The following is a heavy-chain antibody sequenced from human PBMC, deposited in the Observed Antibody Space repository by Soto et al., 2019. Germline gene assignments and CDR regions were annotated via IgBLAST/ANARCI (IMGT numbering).Heavy chain of an antibody. CDR3: AREPTPITGTRWGEYYFDY. V-gene: IGHV1-18*01. D-gene: IGHD1-7*01. J-gene: IGHJ4*02. Sequence: QVQLVQSGAEVKKPGASVKVSCKASGYTFTSYGISWVRQAPGQGLEWMGWISAYNGNTNYAQKLQGRVTMTTDTATSTAYMELRSLRSYDTAVYYCAREPTPITGTRWGEYYFDYWGQGTLVTVSS. CDR1: GYTFTSYG. CDR2: ISAYNGNT.